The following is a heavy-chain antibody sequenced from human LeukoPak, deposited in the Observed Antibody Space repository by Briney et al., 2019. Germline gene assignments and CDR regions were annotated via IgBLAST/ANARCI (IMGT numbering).Heavy chain of an antibody. CDR2: MSYSGST. Sequence: SETLSLTCTVSGGSITSSSYSWGWIRQPPGRGLEWIASMSYSGSTYYNPSLKSRVTISVDTSRNQFSLTLSSLTAADTAVYYCARGRGGNSGDNWGQGTLVTVSS. J-gene: IGHJ4*02. CDR1: GGSITSSSYS. CDR3: ARGRGGNSGDN. V-gene: IGHV4-39*07. D-gene: IGHD4-23*01.